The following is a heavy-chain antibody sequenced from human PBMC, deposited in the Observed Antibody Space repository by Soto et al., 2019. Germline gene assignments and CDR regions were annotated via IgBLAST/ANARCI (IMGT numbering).Heavy chain of an antibody. CDR1: GFTFSDYY. D-gene: IGHD3-22*01. V-gene: IGHV3-11*06. CDR3: VKGRSSGYAGAFDI. J-gene: IGHJ3*02. CDR2: ISSGSGYT. Sequence: GGSLRLSCTASGFTFSDYYMGWIRRAPGKGLEWVSYISSGSGYTDYADSVKGRFTISRDNAKNSLYLQMSSLRAEDTAVYYCVKGRSSGYAGAFDIWGQGTMVTVSS.